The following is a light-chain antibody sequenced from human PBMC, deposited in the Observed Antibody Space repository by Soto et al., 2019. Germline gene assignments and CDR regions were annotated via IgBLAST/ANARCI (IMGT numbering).Light chain of an antibody. V-gene: IGLV3-21*02. CDR2: DDS. CDR3: QVWHFRPDHVV. Sequence: SYELSQPPSVSVAPGQTARMTCGGDNIGSKSVNWYQQKPGQAPVLVVSDDSDRPSGIPERFSGSNSGNTATLTIRRVEAGDEADYYCQVWHFRPDHVVFGGGTKLTVL. J-gene: IGLJ2*01. CDR1: NIGSKS.